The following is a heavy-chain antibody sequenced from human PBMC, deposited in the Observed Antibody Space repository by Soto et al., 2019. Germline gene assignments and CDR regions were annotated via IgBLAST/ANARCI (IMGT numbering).Heavy chain of an antibody. Sequence: QVQLVQSAGEVKKPGASVKVSCKASGYSFTSYGISWVRRAPGQGLEWMGWISPYNGHTQFVERFQGRVTMTTDTSTKTAYMELRNLRSDDTAHYYCARDLTIVPATHTRLENYGLDVWGQGTTVIVSS. D-gene: IGHD2-2*01. CDR1: GYSFTSYG. CDR3: ARDLTIVPATHTRLENYGLDV. J-gene: IGHJ6*02. V-gene: IGHV1-18*01. CDR2: ISPYNGHT.